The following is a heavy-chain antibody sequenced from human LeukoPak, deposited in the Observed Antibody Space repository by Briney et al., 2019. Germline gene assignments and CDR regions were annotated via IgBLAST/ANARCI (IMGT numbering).Heavy chain of an antibody. Sequence: ASVKVSCKASGYTFTSYDINWVRQATGQGLEWMGIINPSDSSTSYAQKFQGRVTLTRDTSTSTVYMELSSLRSEDTALYYCAREQGYYDSSGYHHDAFDIWGQGTMVTVSS. CDR2: INPSDSST. D-gene: IGHD3-22*01. CDR3: AREQGYYDSSGYHHDAFDI. J-gene: IGHJ3*02. CDR1: GYTFTSYD. V-gene: IGHV1-46*01.